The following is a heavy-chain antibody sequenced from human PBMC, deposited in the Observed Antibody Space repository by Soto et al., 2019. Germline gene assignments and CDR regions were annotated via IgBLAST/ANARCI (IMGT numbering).Heavy chain of an antibody. Sequence: TLSLTCTVSGGSISRSGYFWSWIRQHPGEGLEWIGYIYDSGSTYYNPSLKSRVSLSVDTSKNQFSLNLTSVTAADTAMYYCARSSRSYFDYWGQGTLVTVSS. V-gene: IGHV4-31*03. CDR2: IYDSGST. CDR1: GGSISRSGYF. J-gene: IGHJ4*02. CDR3: ARSSRSYFDY.